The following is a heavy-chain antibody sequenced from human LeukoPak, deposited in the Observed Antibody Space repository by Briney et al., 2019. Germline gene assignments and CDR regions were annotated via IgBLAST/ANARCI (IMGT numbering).Heavy chain of an antibody. V-gene: IGHV1-2*04. Sequence: ASVKVSCTASGYTFTGYYMHWVRQAPGQGLEWMGWINPNSGGTNYAQKFQGWVTMTRDTSISTAHMELSRLRSDDTAVYYCARSDYGDYGYYYGMDVWGQGTTVTVSS. CDR1: GYTFTGYY. D-gene: IGHD4-17*01. CDR2: INPNSGGT. CDR3: ARSDYGDYGYYYGMDV. J-gene: IGHJ6*02.